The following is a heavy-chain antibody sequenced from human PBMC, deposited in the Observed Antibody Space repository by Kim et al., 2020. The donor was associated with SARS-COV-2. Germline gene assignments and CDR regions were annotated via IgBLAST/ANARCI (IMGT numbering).Heavy chain of an antibody. CDR2: MSSDGSNL. J-gene: IGHJ6*02. CDR1: GFTFRDYA. V-gene: IGHV3-30*18. CDR3: AKEREYSRAYNYFFYGIDV. D-gene: IGHD3-22*01. Sequence: GGSLRLSCAVSGFTFRDYAMHWVRQAPGKGLEWVSLMSSDGSNLYYVDSVKGRFTISRDNSRNALYLQMNSLRPEDTAVYYCAKEREYSRAYNYFFYGIDVWGQGTTVTVSS.